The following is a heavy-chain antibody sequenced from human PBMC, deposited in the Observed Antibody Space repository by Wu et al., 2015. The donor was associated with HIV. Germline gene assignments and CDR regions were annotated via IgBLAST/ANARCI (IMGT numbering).Heavy chain of an antibody. D-gene: IGHD5-12*01. CDR2: IISVFDTT. CDR1: GGTFS. Sequence: QVQLVQSGPEVKKPGSSVKVSCKSSGGTFSISWVRQAPGQGLEWMGWIISVFDTTHYAQNFQARVTFTADKSTNTAYMELRSLRFRGRRPTTYYCAIPNPNFRAYDPGRFDFWGQGTLVTVSS. J-gene: IGHJ4*02. CDR3: AIPNPNFRAYDPGRFDF. V-gene: IGHV1-69*14.